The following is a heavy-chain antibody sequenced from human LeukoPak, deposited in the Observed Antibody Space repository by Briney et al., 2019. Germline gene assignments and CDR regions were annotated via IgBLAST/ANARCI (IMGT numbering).Heavy chain of an antibody. V-gene: IGHV1-2*02. CDR2: ILPNSGGT. D-gene: IGHD2-2*01. CDR1: GYTFTGYY. Sequence: GASVKVSCKASGYTFTGYYMHWVRQAPGQGLEWMGWILPNSGGTKYAQKFQGGVTMTRDKSISTAYMELSSLTSDDTAVYYCARGVGVVTWNWFDPWGQGTLVTVSS. J-gene: IGHJ5*02. CDR3: ARGVGVVTWNWFDP.